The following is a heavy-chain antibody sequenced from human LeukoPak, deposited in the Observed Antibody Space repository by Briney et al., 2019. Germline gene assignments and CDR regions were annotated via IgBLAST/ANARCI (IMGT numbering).Heavy chain of an antibody. Sequence: GGSLRLSCAASGFNFSIYGMHWVRQAPGKGLEWVALIWYDGSNKYYADSVEGRFTISRDNSKNTLYLQMNSLRDEDSAVYYCARDQAGATTSWGQGTLVTVSS. D-gene: IGHD1-26*01. V-gene: IGHV3-33*01. J-gene: IGHJ5*02. CDR3: ARDQAGATTS. CDR1: GFNFSIYG. CDR2: IWYDGSNK.